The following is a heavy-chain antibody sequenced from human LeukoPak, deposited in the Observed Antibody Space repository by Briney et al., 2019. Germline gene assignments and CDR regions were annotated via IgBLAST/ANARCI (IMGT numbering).Heavy chain of an antibody. CDR1: GGYLSSYY. Sequence: PSETLSLTCTVSGGYLSSYYWRWIRQPPGKGLEWMRYLYYSGSTNYTPSLKSRVSISVDTSKHQFPQDVISLTAADTAVYYCAREAHLYNILIGYYTIFDYWGQGTLVTVSS. CDR2: LYYSGST. V-gene: IGHV4-59*01. CDR3: AREAHLYNILIGYYTIFDY. J-gene: IGHJ4*01. D-gene: IGHD3-9*01.